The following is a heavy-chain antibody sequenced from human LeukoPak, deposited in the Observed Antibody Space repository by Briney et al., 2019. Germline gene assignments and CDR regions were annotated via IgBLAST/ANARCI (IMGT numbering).Heavy chain of an antibody. V-gene: IGHV3-23*01. CDR3: AIVIGSGWSHDY. J-gene: IGHJ4*02. CDR1: GFTFSSYA. Sequence: GGSLRLSCAASGFTFSSYAMSWVRQAPGKGPEWVSAISGSGGSTYYADSVKGRFTISRDNSKNTLYLQMNSLRAEDTAVYYCAIVIGSGWSHDYWGQGTLVTVSS. D-gene: IGHD6-19*01. CDR2: ISGSGGST.